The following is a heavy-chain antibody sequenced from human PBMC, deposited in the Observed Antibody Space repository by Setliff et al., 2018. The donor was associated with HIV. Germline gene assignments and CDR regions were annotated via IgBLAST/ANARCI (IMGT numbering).Heavy chain of an antibody. CDR2: IHQSGST. CDR1: GYSISSGYY. CDR3: AISIVGVTSEMY. Sequence: SETLSLTCTVSGYSISSGYYWGWIRQPPGKGLEWIGSIHQSGSTYYNPSLKSRVTVSVDTSKTQYSLKMISVTAADTAMYYCAISIVGVTSEMYWAQGTLVTVS. V-gene: IGHV4-38-2*02. D-gene: IGHD2-21*02. J-gene: IGHJ4*02.